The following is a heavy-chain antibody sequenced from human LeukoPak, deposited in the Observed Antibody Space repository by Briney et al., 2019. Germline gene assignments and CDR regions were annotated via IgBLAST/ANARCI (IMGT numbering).Heavy chain of an antibody. D-gene: IGHD4-17*01. V-gene: IGHV1-2*02. Sequence: GAPPEGSCKAFWFTFNHYPIKLGRQGPGQRVEWVGRIKPNSGGTNYAQNFQGRVTMTRDTSISTAYMEVSRLRSDDTAIYYCARGSWATVTIAGPHDYWGQGTLVTVSS. CDR2: IKPNSGGT. CDR3: ARGSWATVTIAGPHDY. CDR1: WFTFNHYP. J-gene: IGHJ4*02.